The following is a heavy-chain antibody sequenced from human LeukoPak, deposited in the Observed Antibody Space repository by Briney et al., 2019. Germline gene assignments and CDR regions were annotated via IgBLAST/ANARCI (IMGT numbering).Heavy chain of an antibody. D-gene: IGHD6-19*01. CDR2: MTGIGVST. CDR3: AKVRAGHYFDY. J-gene: IGHJ4*02. V-gene: IGHV3-23*01. Sequence: GGSLRLPCTASGFTFTNFAMSWVRQAPGKGLEWVSSMTGIGVSTYYADSVKGRFTISRDNSKNTLYLQMHSLRAEDTAVYYCAKVRAGHYFDYWGQGTLVTVSS. CDR1: GFTFTNFA.